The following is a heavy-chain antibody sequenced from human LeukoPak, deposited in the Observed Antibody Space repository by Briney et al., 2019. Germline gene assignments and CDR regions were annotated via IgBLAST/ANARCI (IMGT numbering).Heavy chain of an antibody. D-gene: IGHD2-2*01. CDR2: INPNDGDT. V-gene: IGHV1-2*02. J-gene: IGHJ4*02. Sequence: ASVKVSCKASGGTFSSYAISWVRQAPGQGFEWIGWINPNDGDTNYAQKFQGRVTMTRDTSISTAHMEVSRLRSDDTAVYYCARANFLYCSSSTCLFDYWGQGTLVTVSS. CDR1: GGTFSSYA. CDR3: ARANFLYCSSSTCLFDY.